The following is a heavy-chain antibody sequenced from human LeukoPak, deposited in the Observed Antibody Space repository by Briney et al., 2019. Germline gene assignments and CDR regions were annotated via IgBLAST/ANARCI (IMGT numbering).Heavy chain of an antibody. CDR1: GFTFSTSR. D-gene: IGHD1-1*01. CDR2: IKSKTDGGTT. CDR3: NANAEVERRREYSIDY. V-gene: IGHV3-15*01. Sequence: PGGSLRLSCAAPGFTFSTSRMNWFRQAPGKGLEWVGRIKSKTDGGTTDYAAPLKGRFTISRDDSKNTLYLQMNSLKTEDTAVLKYNANAEVERRREYSIDYWGQGALVTVSS. J-gene: IGHJ4*02.